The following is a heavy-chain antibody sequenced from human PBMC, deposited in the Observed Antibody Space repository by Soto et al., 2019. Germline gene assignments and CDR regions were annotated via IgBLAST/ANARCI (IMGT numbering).Heavy chain of an antibody. D-gene: IGHD6-13*01. V-gene: IGHV4-31*03. CDR2: IYYSGST. CDR3: ARCEQLVHGWFDP. CDR1: GGSLSSGGYY. Sequence: QVQLQESGPGLVKPSQTLSLTCTVSGGSLSSGGYYWSGIRQHPGKGREWIGYIYYSGSTYFNPSLKSRVTISVDTSKNQFSLKLSFVTAADTAVYYCARCEQLVHGWFDPWGQGTLVTVSS. J-gene: IGHJ5*02.